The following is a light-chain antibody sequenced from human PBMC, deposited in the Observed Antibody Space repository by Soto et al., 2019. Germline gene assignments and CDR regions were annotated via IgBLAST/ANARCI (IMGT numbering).Light chain of an antibody. CDR1: QSVSSNY. Sequence: IVLTQSPGTLSLSPGERATLSCRAIQSVSSNYLAWYQQKPGQAPRLLIYGASSRATGIPDRFSGSGSGTDFTLTISRLEPEDFALYYCQQYGSSPPITFGQGTRLEIK. CDR2: GAS. V-gene: IGKV3-20*01. J-gene: IGKJ5*01. CDR3: QQYGSSPPIT.